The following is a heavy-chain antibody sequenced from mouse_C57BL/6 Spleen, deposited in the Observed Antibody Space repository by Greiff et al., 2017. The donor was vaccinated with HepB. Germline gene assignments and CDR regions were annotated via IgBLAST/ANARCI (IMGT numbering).Heavy chain of an antibody. J-gene: IGHJ2*01. Sequence: VQLQQSGPELVKPGASVKISCKASGYAFSSSWMNWVKQRPGKGLEWIGRIYPGDGDTNYNGKFKGKATLTADKSSSTAYMQLSSLTSEDSAVYFCARDWDEGNFDYWGQGTTLTVSS. V-gene: IGHV1-82*01. CDR2: IYPGDGDT. CDR3: ARDWDEGNFDY. D-gene: IGHD4-1*01. CDR1: GYAFSSSW.